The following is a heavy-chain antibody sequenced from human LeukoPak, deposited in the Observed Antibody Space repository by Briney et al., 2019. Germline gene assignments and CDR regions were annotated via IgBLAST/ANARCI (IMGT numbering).Heavy chain of an antibody. CDR2: INHSGST. J-gene: IGHJ5*02. CDR3: ARSGGPLNWFDP. V-gene: IGHV4-34*01. CDR1: GGSFSGYY. Sequence: PSETLSLTCAVYGGSFSGYYWSWIRQPPGKGLGWIGEINHSGSTNYNPSLKSRVTISLDTSKNQFSLKLSSVTAADTAVYYCARSGGPLNWFDPWGQGTLVTVSS.